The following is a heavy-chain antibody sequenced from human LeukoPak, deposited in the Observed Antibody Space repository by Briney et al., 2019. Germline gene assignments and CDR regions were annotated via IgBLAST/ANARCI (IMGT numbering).Heavy chain of an antibody. CDR1: GFTFEDFA. CDR2: TNWNSETL. J-gene: IGHJ4*02. Sequence: PGGSLRLSCVASGFTFEDFAMHWVRQAPGKGLEWVSGTNWNSETLAYADSVRGRFTISRDNAKNSLYLQMNSLRAEDTALYYCAKDIFTMVRGVVDYWGQGTLDTVSS. V-gene: IGHV3-9*01. D-gene: IGHD3-10*01. CDR3: AKDIFTMVRGVVDY.